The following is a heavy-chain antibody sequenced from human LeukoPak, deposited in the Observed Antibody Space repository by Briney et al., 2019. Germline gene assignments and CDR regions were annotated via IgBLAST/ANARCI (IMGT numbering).Heavy chain of an antibody. CDR3: AKIHDSSGYYRDNYYYYMDV. Sequence: SETLSLTCAVSGGSVSTYYWSWIRQPPGQGLEWIGYISYSGSSNYNPSLKSQVTISMDTSKNQFSLKMTSVTAADTAVYYCAKIHDSSGYYRDNYYYYMDVWGKRTTVTVSS. V-gene: IGHV4-59*02. CDR2: ISYSGSS. D-gene: IGHD3-22*01. CDR1: GGSVSTYY. J-gene: IGHJ6*03.